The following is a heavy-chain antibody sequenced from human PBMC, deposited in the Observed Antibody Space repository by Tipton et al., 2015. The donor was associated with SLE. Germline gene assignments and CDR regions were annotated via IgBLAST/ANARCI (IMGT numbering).Heavy chain of an antibody. CDR1: DFSITTTYY. CDR3: ATERIGGSPFDY. D-gene: IGHD3-16*01. Sequence: TLSLTCAVSDFSITTTYYWGWIRQTPGKGLEWIGSIWHSGTAHYNPSLESRVSISVDTSQNHFPLRLTSVTAADTAVYYCATERIGGSPFDYWGQGTLVTVSS. V-gene: IGHV4-38-2*02. CDR2: IWHSGTA. J-gene: IGHJ4*02.